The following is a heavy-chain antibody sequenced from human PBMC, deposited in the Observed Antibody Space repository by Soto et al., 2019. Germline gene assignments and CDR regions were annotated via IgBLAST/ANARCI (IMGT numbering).Heavy chain of an antibody. CDR2: INAGNGNT. J-gene: IGHJ3*02. CDR1: GYTFTSYA. V-gene: IGHV1-3*01. D-gene: IGHD5-12*01. CDR3: ASLRRGLRVPFDI. Sequence: AASVKVSCKASGYTFTSYAMHWVRQAPGQRLEWMGWINAGNGNTKYSQKFQGRVTITRDTSASTAYMELSSLRSEDTAVYYCASLRRGLRVPFDIWGQGTMVTVSS.